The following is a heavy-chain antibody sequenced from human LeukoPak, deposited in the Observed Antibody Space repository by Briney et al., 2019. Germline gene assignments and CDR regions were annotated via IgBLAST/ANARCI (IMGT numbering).Heavy chain of an antibody. CDR2: ISGSGGST. Sequence: GGSLRLSCAASGFTFSSYAMSWVRQAPGKGLEWVSAISGSGGSTSYADSVKGGFTISRDNAKISLYLQMNSLRADDTAVYYCARFAAGGSYYYYMDVWGKGTTVTVSS. D-gene: IGHD3-10*01. CDR3: ARFAAGGSYYYYMDV. V-gene: IGHV3-23*01. J-gene: IGHJ6*03. CDR1: GFTFSSYA.